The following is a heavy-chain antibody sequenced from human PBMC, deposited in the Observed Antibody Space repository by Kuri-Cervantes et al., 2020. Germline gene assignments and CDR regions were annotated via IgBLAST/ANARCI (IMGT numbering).Heavy chain of an antibody. CDR1: GYTFTSYD. Sequence: SVKVSCKASGYTFTSYDINWVRQATGQGLEWMGGIIPIFGTANYAQKFQGRVTITTDESTSTAYMELSSLRSEDTAVYYCARVGLVPGYYDSSGYSFVRDYWGQGTLVTVSS. D-gene: IGHD3-22*01. CDR2: IIPIFGTA. J-gene: IGHJ4*02. V-gene: IGHV1-69*05. CDR3: ARVGLVPGYYDSSGYSFVRDY.